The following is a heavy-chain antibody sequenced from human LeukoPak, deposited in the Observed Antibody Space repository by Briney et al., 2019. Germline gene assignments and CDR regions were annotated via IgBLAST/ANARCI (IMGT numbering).Heavy chain of an antibody. CDR1: GFSFNNYA. Sequence: ETGGSLRLSCAASGFSFNNYAMNWVRQAPGKGLEWVSTISVSGDSNFYADSVQGRFTISRDTSKNSLSLHMNSLRAEDTAVYYCARWATSFDLWGQGTLVTVYS. CDR2: ISVSGDSN. J-gene: IGHJ4*02. D-gene: IGHD5-24*01. CDR3: ARWATSFDL. V-gene: IGHV3-23*01.